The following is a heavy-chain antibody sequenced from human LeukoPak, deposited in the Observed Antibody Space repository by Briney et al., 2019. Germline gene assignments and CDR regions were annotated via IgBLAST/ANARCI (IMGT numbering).Heavy chain of an antibody. J-gene: IGHJ4*02. V-gene: IGHV4-59*01. CDR3: ATVAVIRGVTYFDY. D-gene: IGHD3-10*01. CDR1: GGSISSYY. Sequence: PSETLSLTCTVSGGSISSYYWSWIRQPPGKGLEWIGFIDDSGSTNYNPSLKSRVTISGDTSKKQFSLKLSSVTAADTAAYYCATVAVIRGVTYFDYWGQGTLVTVSS. CDR2: IDDSGST.